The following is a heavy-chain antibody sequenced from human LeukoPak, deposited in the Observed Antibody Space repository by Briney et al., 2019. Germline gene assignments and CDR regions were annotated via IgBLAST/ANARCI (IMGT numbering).Heavy chain of an antibody. CDR1: GFTFRSYW. D-gene: IGHD3-22*01. CDR3: HSYDREEYYFDY. CDR2: IKQDGSEK. Sequence: GGSLRLSCAASGFTFRSYWMSWVRQAPGKGLEWVANIKQDGSEKSYVDSVKGRFTISRDNAKNSLYLQMNSLRAEDTAAYYCHSYDREEYYFDYWGQGTLVTVSS. V-gene: IGHV3-7*01. J-gene: IGHJ4*02.